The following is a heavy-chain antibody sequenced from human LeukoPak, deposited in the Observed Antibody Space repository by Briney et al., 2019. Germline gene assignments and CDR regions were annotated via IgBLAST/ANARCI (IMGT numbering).Heavy chain of an antibody. CDR1: GGSFSGYY. Sequence: SETLSLTCAVYGGSFSGYYWSWIRQPPGKGQEWNGEINHSGSTNYNPSLKSRVTISVDTSKHQFSLKLSSVTAADTAVYYCARDAYCSGGSCYSWYFDYWGQGTLVTVSS. CDR3: ARDAYCSGGSCYSWYFDY. J-gene: IGHJ4*02. CDR2: INHSGST. D-gene: IGHD2-15*01. V-gene: IGHV4-34*01.